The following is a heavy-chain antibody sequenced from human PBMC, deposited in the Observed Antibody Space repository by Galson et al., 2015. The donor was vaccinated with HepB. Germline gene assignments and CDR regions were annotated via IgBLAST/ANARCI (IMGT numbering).Heavy chain of an antibody. D-gene: IGHD2-21*02. CDR1: GGTFSSYA. V-gene: IGHV1-69*04. Sequence: SVKVSCKASGGTFSSYAISWVRQAPGQGLEWMGRIIPILGIANYAQKFQGRVTITADKSTSTAYMELSSLRSEDTAVYYCARGVYCGGDCYLAWGQGTLVTVSS. J-gene: IGHJ4*02. CDR2: IIPILGIA. CDR3: ARGVYCGGDCYLA.